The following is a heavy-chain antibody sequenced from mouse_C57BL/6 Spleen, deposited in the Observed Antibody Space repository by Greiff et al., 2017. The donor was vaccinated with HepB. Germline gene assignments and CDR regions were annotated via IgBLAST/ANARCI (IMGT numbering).Heavy chain of an antibody. CDR2: IYPGSGNT. CDR1: GYTFTDYY. J-gene: IGHJ3*01. CDR3: ARGDYGNQFAC. D-gene: IGHD2-1*01. Sequence: VKLQQSGAELVRPGASVKLSCKASGYTFTDYYINWVKQRPGQGLEWIARIYPGSGNTYYNEKFKGKATLTAEKSSSTAYMQLSSLTSEDSAVYFCARGDYGNQFACWGQGTLVTVAA. V-gene: IGHV1-76*01.